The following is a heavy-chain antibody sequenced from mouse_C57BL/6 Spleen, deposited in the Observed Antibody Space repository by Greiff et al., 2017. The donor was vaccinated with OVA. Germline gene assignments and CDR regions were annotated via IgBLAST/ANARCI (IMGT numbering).Heavy chain of an antibody. CDR1: GYTFPSYW. Sequence: VQLQQPGAELVKPGASVKLSCKASGYTFPSYWMQWVKQRPGQGLEWIGEIDPSDRYTNYNQKFKGKATLTVDTSSRAAYMQLSSRTSEDSAVYYCARDTTVVRYVDVWGTGTTVTVSS. D-gene: IGHD1-1*01. CDR3: ARDTTVVRYVDV. V-gene: IGHV1-50*01. CDR2: IDPSDRYT. J-gene: IGHJ1*03.